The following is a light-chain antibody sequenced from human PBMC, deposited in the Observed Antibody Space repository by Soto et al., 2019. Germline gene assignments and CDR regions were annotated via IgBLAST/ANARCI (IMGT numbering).Light chain of an antibody. CDR1: QSIGKF. J-gene: IGKJ5*01. CDR3: QKLHNFPLT. V-gene: IGKV1-39*01. CDR2: AAS. Sequence: DIQMTQSPSSVSASVGDRLTITCRASQSIGKFLNWYQQKPGTAPNLLISAASSLQSGVPSRFSGSGYGTEFTLTISSLQPDDFASYCCQKLHNFPLTFGQGTRLENK.